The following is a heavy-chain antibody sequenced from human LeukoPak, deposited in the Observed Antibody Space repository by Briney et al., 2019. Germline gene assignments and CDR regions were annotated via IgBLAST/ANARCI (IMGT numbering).Heavy chain of an antibody. Sequence: ASETPSLTCTVSGGSISSYYWSWIRQPPGKGLEWIGYIYYSGSTNYNPSLKSRVTISVDTSKNQFSLKLSSVTAADTAVYYCARDAHSGSYRYFDYWGQGTLVTVSS. CDR1: GGSISSYY. CDR3: ARDAHSGSYRYFDY. D-gene: IGHD1-26*01. V-gene: IGHV4-59*01. CDR2: IYYSGST. J-gene: IGHJ4*02.